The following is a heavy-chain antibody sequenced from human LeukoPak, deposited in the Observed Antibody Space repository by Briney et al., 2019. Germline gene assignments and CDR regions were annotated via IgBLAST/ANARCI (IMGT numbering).Heavy chain of an antibody. CDR1: GFTFGSYA. Sequence: QPGGSLRLSCAVAGFTFGSYAMHWVRQAPGKGLEYVSAISSNGGSTYYANSVKGRFTISRDNSKNTLYLQMGSLRAEDMAVYYCARDPGTTVPTFSFDYWGQGTLVTVSS. J-gene: IGHJ4*02. D-gene: IGHD4-17*01. CDR2: ISSNGGST. V-gene: IGHV3-64*01. CDR3: ARDPGTTVPTFSFDY.